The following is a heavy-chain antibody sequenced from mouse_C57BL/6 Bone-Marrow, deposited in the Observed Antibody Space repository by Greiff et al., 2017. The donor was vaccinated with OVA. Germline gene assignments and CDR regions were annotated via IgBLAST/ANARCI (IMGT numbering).Heavy chain of an antibody. CDR1: GFSLTSYG. CDR2: IWGGGST. Sequence: VHLVESGPGLVAPSQSLSITCTVSGFSLTSYGLDWVRQPPGKGLEWLGVIWGGGSTNYNSALMSRLSISKDNSKSQVFLKMNSLQTDDTAMYYCAKRTMITTDYYAMEYWVKEPQSPSPQ. D-gene: IGHD2-4*01. CDR3: AKRTMITTDYYAMEY. V-gene: IGHV2-9*01. J-gene: IGHJ4*01.